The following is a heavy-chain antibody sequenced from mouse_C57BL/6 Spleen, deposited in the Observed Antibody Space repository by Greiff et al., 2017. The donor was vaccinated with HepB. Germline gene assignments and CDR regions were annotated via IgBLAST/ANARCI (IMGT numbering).Heavy chain of an antibody. Sequence: VQLQQPGAELVKPGASVKMSCKASGYTFTSYWITWVKQRPGQGLEWIGDIYPGSGSTNYNEKFKSKATLTVDTSSSTAYMQLSSLTSEDSAVYYCARNYGSSLDYWYFDVWGTGTTVTVSS. V-gene: IGHV1-55*01. D-gene: IGHD1-1*01. CDR3: ARNYGSSLDYWYFDV. CDR1: GYTFTSYW. J-gene: IGHJ1*03. CDR2: IYPGSGST.